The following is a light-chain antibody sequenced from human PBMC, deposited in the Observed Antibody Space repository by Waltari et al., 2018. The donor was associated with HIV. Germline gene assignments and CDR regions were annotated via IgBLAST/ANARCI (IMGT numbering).Light chain of an antibody. Sequence: SYELTQPPSVSVSPGQTATITCSGDALPNQYAYWFQQKPGQAPVMVICKDNERPSGIPERFTGSSSGTTVTLTISGVQAEDEADYYCQSAVSKNVIFGGGTKLTVL. CDR3: QSAVSKNVI. V-gene: IGLV3-25*03. J-gene: IGLJ2*01. CDR1: ALPNQY. CDR2: KDN.